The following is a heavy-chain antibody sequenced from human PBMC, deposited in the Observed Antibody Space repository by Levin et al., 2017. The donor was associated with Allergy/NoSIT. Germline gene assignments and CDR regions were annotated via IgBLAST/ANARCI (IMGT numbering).Heavy chain of an antibody. D-gene: IGHD3-10*01. Sequence: GGSLRLSCAASGFTFTSYTMNWVRQAPGKGLEWVSSITTSDYKFYADSVKGRFTISRDNAHNSLYLQMNSLRVEDTAIFYCARVRGESRDLWGQGTLVTVSS. J-gene: IGHJ5*02. CDR3: ARVRGESRDL. V-gene: IGHV3-21*01. CDR1: GFTFTSYT. CDR2: ITTSDYK.